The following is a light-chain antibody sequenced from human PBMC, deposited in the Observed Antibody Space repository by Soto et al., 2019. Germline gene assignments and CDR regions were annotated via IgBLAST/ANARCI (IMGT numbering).Light chain of an antibody. V-gene: IGKV3-11*01. J-gene: IGKJ1*01. CDR2: DAS. CDR1: QSVSSY. CDR3: QHRSNWPET. Sequence: EIVLTQSPAPLSLSPGERATLSCRASQSVSSYLAWYQQKPGQAPRLLIYDASNRATGIPARFSGSGSGTDFTLTISSLEPEDFAVFYCQHRSNWPETFGQGTKVDIK.